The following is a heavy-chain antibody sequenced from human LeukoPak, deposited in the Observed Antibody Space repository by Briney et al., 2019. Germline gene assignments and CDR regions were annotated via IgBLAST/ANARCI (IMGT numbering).Heavy chain of an antibody. Sequence: ASVKVSCKASGYTFTGYYMHWVRQAPGQGLEWMGRINPNSGGTNYAQKFQGRVTMTRDTSISTAYMELSRLISDDTAVYYCAIVAGIRKSDYWGQGTLVTVSS. CDR1: GYTFTGYY. CDR2: INPNSGGT. V-gene: IGHV1-2*06. CDR3: AIVAGIRKSDY. D-gene: IGHD6-19*01. J-gene: IGHJ4*02.